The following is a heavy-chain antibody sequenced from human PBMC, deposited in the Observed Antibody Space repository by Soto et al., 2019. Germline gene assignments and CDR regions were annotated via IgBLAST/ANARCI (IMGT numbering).Heavy chain of an antibody. CDR3: ARGGIGMVRTFDH. D-gene: IGHD3-10*01. CDR2: IFSSGES. CDR1: GLTVSSTY. Sequence: GGSLRLSCAASGLTVSSTYMSWVRQAPGKGLEWVSIIFSSGESFYADSVKGRFTISRDSSDNTVDLQMNSLKAEDTAVYHCARGGIGMVRTFDHWGQGTLVTVSS. J-gene: IGHJ4*02. V-gene: IGHV3-53*01.